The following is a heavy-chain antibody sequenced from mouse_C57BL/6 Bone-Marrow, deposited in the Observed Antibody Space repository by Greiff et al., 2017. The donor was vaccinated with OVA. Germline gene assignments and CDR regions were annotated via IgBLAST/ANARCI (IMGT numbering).Heavy chain of an antibody. Sequence: QVHVKQPGAELVMPGASVKLSCKASGYTFTSYWMHWVKQRPGQGLEWIGEIDPSDSYTNYNQKFKGKSTLTVDKSSSTAYMQLSSLTSEDSAVYYCARRGRTTVVATDYAMDYWGQGTSVTVSS. CDR3: ARRGRTTVVATDYAMDY. D-gene: IGHD1-1*01. V-gene: IGHV1-69*01. CDR1: GYTFTSYW. CDR2: IDPSDSYT. J-gene: IGHJ4*01.